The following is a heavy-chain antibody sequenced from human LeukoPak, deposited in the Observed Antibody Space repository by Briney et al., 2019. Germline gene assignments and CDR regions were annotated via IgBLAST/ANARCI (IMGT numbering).Heavy chain of an antibody. CDR3: ARDGPFDSGSFWFDP. V-gene: IGHV4-59*01. Sequence: SETLSLTCTVSGGSINNYYWSWIRQSPGKGLEWIGYIYYSGNIKYNPSLKSRVTISVGTSKNQFSLKLSSVTAADTAVYYCARDGPFDSGSFWFDPWGQGTLVTVSS. D-gene: IGHD1-26*01. J-gene: IGHJ5*02. CDR2: IYYSGNI. CDR1: GGSINNYY.